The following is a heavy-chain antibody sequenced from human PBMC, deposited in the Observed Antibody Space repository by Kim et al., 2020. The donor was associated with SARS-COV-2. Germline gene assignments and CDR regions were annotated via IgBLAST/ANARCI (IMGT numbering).Heavy chain of an antibody. Sequence: GGSLRLSCAASGFTFTYFAMSWVRQAPGKGLEWVSTISASGDSTYYADSVKGRFTISRDKSKNTLYLQMNSLRAEDTAVYYCAKDWGWSYNDILTEGKGLGYWGQGTLVTVSS. CDR1: GFTFTYFA. CDR3: AKDWGWSYNDILTEGKGLGY. CDR2: ISASGDST. D-gene: IGHD3-9*01. V-gene: IGHV3-23*01. J-gene: IGHJ4*02.